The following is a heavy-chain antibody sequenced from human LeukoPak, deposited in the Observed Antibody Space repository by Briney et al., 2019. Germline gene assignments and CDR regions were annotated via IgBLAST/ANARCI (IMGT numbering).Heavy chain of an antibody. CDR2: IIPILGIA. J-gene: IGHJ4*02. CDR1: GGTFSSYA. CDR3: AEGRFGETLYFDY. Sequence: AASVKVSCKASGGTFSSYAISWVRQAPGQGLEWMGRIIPILGIANYAQKFQGRVTITADESTSTAYMELSSLRSEDTAVYYCAEGRFGETLYFDYWGQGTLVTVSS. V-gene: IGHV1-69*04. D-gene: IGHD3-10*01.